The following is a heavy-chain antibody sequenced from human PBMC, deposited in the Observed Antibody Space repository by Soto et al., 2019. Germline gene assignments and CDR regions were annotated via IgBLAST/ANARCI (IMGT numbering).Heavy chain of an antibody. Sequence: EVQLLESGGGLVRPGCSLRLSCAASGFTFYNYAMNWVRQAPGKGLEWVSTISGGGDGTYYADSLKGRFTISRVNSRNTVYLQMNRLRAEDTAVYYCAKKGLGSLATYCTTGDCHYAFDVWGQGTLVTVSS. V-gene: IGHV3-23*01. CDR3: AKKGLGSLATYCTTGDCHYAFDV. CDR1: GFTFYNYA. CDR2: ISGGGDGT. D-gene: IGHD2-8*01. J-gene: IGHJ3*01.